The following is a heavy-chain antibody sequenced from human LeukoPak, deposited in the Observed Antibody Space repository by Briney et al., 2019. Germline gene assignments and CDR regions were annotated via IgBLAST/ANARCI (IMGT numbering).Heavy chain of an antibody. Sequence: PGGSLRLSCAASGFTFSSYGMHWVRQAPGKGLEWVAVIWYDGSNKYYADSVKGRFTISRDNSKNTLYLQMNSLRAEDTAVYYCAKDRGSGYSPGYGMDVWGQGTTVTVSS. CDR2: IWYDGSNK. D-gene: IGHD5-18*01. CDR3: AKDRGSGYSPGYGMDV. CDR1: GFTFSSYG. V-gene: IGHV3-30*02. J-gene: IGHJ6*02.